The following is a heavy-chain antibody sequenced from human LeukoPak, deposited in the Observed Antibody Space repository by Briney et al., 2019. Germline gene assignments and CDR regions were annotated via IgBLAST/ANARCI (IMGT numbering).Heavy chain of an antibody. D-gene: IGHD6-13*01. CDR2: VDASGVST. V-gene: IGHV3-23*01. CDR3: VKDLSSSWYRGFDH. CDR1: GITFSSYG. Sequence: GGSLRLSCAASGITFSSYGMSWVRQAPGKGLEWVSTVDASGVSTYYAESVKGRFTISRDNSKNTLYLQMSSLRAEDTAVYFCVKDLSSSWYRGFDHWGQGTLVTVSS. J-gene: IGHJ4*02.